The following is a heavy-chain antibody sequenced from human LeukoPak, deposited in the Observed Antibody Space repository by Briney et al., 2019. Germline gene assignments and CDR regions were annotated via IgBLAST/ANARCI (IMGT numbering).Heavy chain of an antibody. J-gene: IGHJ4*02. CDR1: GGSISSYY. V-gene: IGHV4-59*01. CDR2: IYYSGST. CDR3: ARGGKREMATILYY. D-gene: IGHD2-15*01. Sequence: SETLSLTCTVSGGSISSYYWSWIRQPPGKGLEWIGYIYYSGSTNYNPSLKSRVTISVDTSKNQFSPKLSSVTAADTAVYYCARGGKREMATILYYWGQGTLVTVSS.